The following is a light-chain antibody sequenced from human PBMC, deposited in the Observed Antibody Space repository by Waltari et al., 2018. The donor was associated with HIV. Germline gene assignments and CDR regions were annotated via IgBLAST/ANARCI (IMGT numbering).Light chain of an antibody. J-gene: IGLJ3*02. Sequence: QSVLTQPPSVSGAPGQRVTISCTGSSPNIGAGYDVHWYQQLPGTAPKPLIYGTTNRPSGVSDRFSGSKSGTSASLAITGLQAEDEADYYCQSYDSRQSGFWVFGGGTTLTVL. CDR3: QSYDSRQSGFWV. CDR2: GTT. V-gene: IGLV1-40*01. CDR1: SPNIGAGYD.